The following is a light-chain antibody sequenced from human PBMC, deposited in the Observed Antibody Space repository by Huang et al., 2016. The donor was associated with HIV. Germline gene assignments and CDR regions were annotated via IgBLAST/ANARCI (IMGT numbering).Light chain of an antibody. CDR2: GCS. Sequence: EIILTQSPATLSEFPGKGATLSCRASQNIADNLAWFQQKPGQPPRLCIAGCSTRASGVAGRCSGRGYGAGYTLTISSLQSEDFATYYCQQYYSWPRTFGQGTRV. J-gene: IGKJ1*01. CDR1: QNIADN. CDR3: QQYYSWPRT. V-gene: IGKV3-15*01.